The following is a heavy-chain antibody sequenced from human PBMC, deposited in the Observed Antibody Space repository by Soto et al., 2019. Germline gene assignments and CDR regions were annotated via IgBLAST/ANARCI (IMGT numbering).Heavy chain of an antibody. CDR2: ISYDGSNK. J-gene: IGHJ6*02. CDR3: ARGGRGVLLGMDV. V-gene: IGHV3-30-3*01. Sequence: GGSLRLSCAASGFTFSSYAIHWVRQAPGKGLEWVAVISYDGSNKYYADSVKGRFTISRDNSKNTLYLQMNSLRAEDTAVYYCARGGRGVLLGMDVWGQGTTVTVSS. CDR1: GFTFSSYA. D-gene: IGHD1-26*01.